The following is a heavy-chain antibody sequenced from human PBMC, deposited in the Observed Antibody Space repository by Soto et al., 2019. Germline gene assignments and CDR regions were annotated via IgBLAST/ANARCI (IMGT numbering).Heavy chain of an antibody. CDR3: VSVVGPSFNWFDP. CDR2: IYYTGGT. CDR1: GGSISTGRYY. J-gene: IGHJ5*02. V-gene: IGHV4-31*03. Sequence: ASETLSLTCSVSGGSISTGRYYWTWIRQHPGKGLEWIGYIYYTGGTYYNPSLKSRLTISLDTSKNQFSLKLSSVTAADTAVYYRVSVVGPSFNWFDPWGQGTLVTVSS.